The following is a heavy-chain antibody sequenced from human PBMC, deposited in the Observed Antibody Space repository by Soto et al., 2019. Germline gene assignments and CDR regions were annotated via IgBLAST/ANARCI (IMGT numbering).Heavy chain of an antibody. D-gene: IGHD3-10*01. CDR3: ARVSGYGSGNPVNHYLDC. J-gene: IGHJ4*01. CDR1: GFTLRSYW. V-gene: IGHV3-7*01. CDR2: IKTDASEK. Sequence: EEQLVASGGGLVQPGGSLRLSCAASGFTLRSYWMSWVRQAPGKGMKWLATIKTDASEKKYVDSVKGRFTVFRDNAKNSLYLQMDSLRAEDTAVYYCARVSGYGSGNPVNHYLDCWGRGALVTGSS.